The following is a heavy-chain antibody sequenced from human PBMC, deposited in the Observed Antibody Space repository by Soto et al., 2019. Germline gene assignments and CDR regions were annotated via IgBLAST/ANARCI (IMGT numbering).Heavy chain of an antibody. J-gene: IGHJ2*01. V-gene: IGHV1-69*04. D-gene: IGHD4-17*01. CDR1: GGTFSSYT. Sequence: SVKVSCKASGGTFSSYTISWVRQAPGQGLEWIGRIIPILGIANYAQKFQGRVMITADKSTSTAYMELSSLRPEDTAVYYCARDFDYGDYYWYFDLWGRGTLVTVSS. CDR2: IIPILGIA. CDR3: ARDFDYGDYYWYFDL.